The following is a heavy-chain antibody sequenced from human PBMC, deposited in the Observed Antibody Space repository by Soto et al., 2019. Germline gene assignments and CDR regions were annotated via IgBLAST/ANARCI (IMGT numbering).Heavy chain of an antibody. J-gene: IGHJ2*01. CDR3: AKVWGGAGDWYFDL. CDR1: GFSFDEYA. CDR2: ISWNSGSI. V-gene: IGHV3-9*01. D-gene: IGHD3-16*01. Sequence: EMQLVESGGGLVQPGRSLRLSCAASGFSFDEYAMHWVRQAPGMGLKWVSGISWNSGSIAYADSVKGRFTVSRDNAKRALYLQMNSLRPEDTALYYCAKVWGGAGDWYFDLWGRGTLGTVAS.